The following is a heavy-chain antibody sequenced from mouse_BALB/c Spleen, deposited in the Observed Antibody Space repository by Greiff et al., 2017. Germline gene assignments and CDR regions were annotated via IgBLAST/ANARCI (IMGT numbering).Heavy chain of an antibody. J-gene: IGHJ2*01. CDR1: GFSLTSYG. D-gene: IGHD2-14*01. CDR3: ARAYYRYDGLFDY. Sequence: QVQLKQSGPGLVQPSQSLSITCTVSGFSLTSYGVHWVRQSPGKGLEWLGVIWSGGSTDYNAAFISRLSISKDNSKSQVFFKMNSLQANDTAIYYCARAYYRYDGLFDYWGQGTTLTVSS. CDR2: IWSGGST. V-gene: IGHV2-2*02.